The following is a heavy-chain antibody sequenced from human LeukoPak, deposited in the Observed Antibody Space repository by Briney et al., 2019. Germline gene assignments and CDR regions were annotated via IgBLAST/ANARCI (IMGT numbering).Heavy chain of an antibody. V-gene: IGHV5-51*01. J-gene: IGHJ3*02. CDR3: ARRGFDAYDI. CDR2: IFPGDSVT. CDR1: GYSFTTYW. Sequence: GESLKISCQASGYSFTTYWIGWVRQMPGKGLEWMGVIFPGDSVTRCSPSFQGQVTISADKSISTAYLQWTSLKASDTAMYYCARRGFDAYDIWGQGTMVTVSS.